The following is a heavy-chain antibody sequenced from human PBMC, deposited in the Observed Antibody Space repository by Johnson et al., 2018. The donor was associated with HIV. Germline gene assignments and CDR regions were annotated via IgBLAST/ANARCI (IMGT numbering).Heavy chain of an antibody. J-gene: IGHJ3*02. D-gene: IGHD3-3*01. CDR3: AREGYYNFFSGSDAFDI. Sequence: QMQLVESGGGLVQPGGSLRLSCAASGFTFSDYYMSWIRQAPGKGLEWISYISSSGSTIYYADSVKGRFSISRDNSKNTLYLQMNSLRAEDTAVYYCAREGYYNFFSGSDAFDIWGQGTMVTVSS. CDR2: ISSSGSTI. CDR1: GFTFSDYY. V-gene: IGHV3-11*04.